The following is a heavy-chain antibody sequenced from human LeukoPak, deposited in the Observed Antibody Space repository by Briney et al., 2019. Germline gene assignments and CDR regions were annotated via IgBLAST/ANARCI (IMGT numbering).Heavy chain of an antibody. Sequence: PSETLSLTCTVSGGSISSSSYYWGWIRQPPGKGLEWVSAISGSGGSTYYADSVKGRFTISRDNSKNTLYLQMNSLRAEDTAVYYCAKHGSGSYWFFGYWGQGTLVTVSS. D-gene: IGHD3-10*01. CDR2: ISGSGGST. V-gene: IGHV3-23*01. CDR3: AKHGSGSYWFFGY. J-gene: IGHJ4*02. CDR1: GGSISSSSYY.